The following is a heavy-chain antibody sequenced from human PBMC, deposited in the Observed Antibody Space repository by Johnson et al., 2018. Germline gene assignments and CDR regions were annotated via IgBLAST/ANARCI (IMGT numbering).Heavy chain of an antibody. J-gene: IGHJ6*02. CDR3: AIPSNILLLSFIGFAMDV. D-gene: IGHD3-10*01. Sequence: EVQLVESGGGLVQPGGSLRLSCAASGFTFSSYSMNWVRPAPGKGLEWVSYISSSSSTIYYADSVKGRFTISRDNAKNSLYLQMNSLRAEDTAVYYCAIPSNILLLSFIGFAMDVGGQGTTVTVSS. CDR2: ISSSSSTI. CDR1: GFTFSSYS. V-gene: IGHV3-48*04.